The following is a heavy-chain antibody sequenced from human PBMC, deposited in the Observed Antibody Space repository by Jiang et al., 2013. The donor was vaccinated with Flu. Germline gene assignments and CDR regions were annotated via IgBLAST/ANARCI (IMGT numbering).Heavy chain of an antibody. CDR2: INPNSGGT. Sequence: QAPGQGLEWMGWINPNSGGTNYAQKFQGRVTMTRDTSISTAYMELSRLRSDDTAVYYCASGIVGAYYFDYWGQGTLVTVSS. CDR3: ASGIVGAYYFDY. J-gene: IGHJ4*02. D-gene: IGHD1-26*01. V-gene: IGHV1-2*02.